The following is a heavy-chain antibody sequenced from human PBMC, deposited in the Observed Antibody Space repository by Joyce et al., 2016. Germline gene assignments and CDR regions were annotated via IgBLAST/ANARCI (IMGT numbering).Heavy chain of an antibody. CDR2: IKQDGSEK. Sequence: EVQLVESGGGLVQPGGSLGLSCAASGFTFSSDWMSWVRQAPGKGLEWVANIKQDGSEKYYVDSVKGRFTISRDNAKNSLYLQMNSLRAEDTAVYYCATVRDYYGSGSQPLDYWGQGTLVTVSS. CDR1: GFTFSSDW. J-gene: IGHJ4*02. V-gene: IGHV3-7*01. D-gene: IGHD3-10*01. CDR3: ATVRDYYGSGSQPLDY.